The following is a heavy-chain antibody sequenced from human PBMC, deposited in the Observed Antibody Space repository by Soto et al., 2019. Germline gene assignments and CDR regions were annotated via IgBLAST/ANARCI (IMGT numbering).Heavy chain of an antibody. V-gene: IGHV3-7*01. CDR1: GFTFSSYW. CDR2: IKQDGSEK. CDR3: ARDTIDYCSGGSCYPSAFDI. J-gene: IGHJ3*02. Sequence: EVQLVESGGGLVQPGGSLRLSCAASGFTFSSYWMSWVRQAPGKGLEWVANIKQDGSEKYYVDSVKGRFTISRDNAKNSLYLQMNSLRAEDTAVYYCARDTIDYCSGGSCYPSAFDIWGQGTMVTVSS. D-gene: IGHD2-15*01.